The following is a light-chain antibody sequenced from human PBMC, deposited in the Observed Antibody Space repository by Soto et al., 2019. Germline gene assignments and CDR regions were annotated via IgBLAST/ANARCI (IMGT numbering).Light chain of an antibody. CDR3: QVWDKGSDHPGV. CDR2: YDR. CDR1: NIGSQS. V-gene: IGLV3-21*04. Sequence: SYVLTQPPSVSVSPGKTATISCGGNNIGSQSVNWYQQKPGQAPVLVMFYDRVRPSGIPDRFSGSNSGNTATLIINRVEAGDEADYYCQVWDKGSDHPGVFGVGTKLTVL. J-gene: IGLJ2*01.